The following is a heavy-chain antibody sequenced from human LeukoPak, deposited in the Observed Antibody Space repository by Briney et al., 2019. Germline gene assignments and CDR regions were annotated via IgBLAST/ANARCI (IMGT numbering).Heavy chain of an antibody. D-gene: IGHD3-22*01. Sequence: ESGPALVKPTQTLTPTCTFSGFSLSTSGMCVSWIRQPPGKALEWLALIDWDDDKYYSTSLKTRLTISKDTSKNQVVLTMTNMDPVDTATYYCARIRCYYDSSGYYTLDYFDYWGQGTLVTVSS. J-gene: IGHJ4*02. CDR1: GFSLSTSGMC. CDR3: ARIRCYYDSSGYYTLDYFDY. CDR2: IDWDDDK. V-gene: IGHV2-70*01.